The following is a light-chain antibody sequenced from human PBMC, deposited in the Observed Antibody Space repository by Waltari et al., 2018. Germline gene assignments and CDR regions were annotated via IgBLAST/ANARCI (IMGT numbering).Light chain of an antibody. Sequence: EIVITQSPATLSVSPGERATLSCRASQSVSSNLAWYQQKPGQAPRLLIYGVSTRATGIPARFSGSGSGTEFTLTISSLQSEDFAVYYCQQYNNWPLTFGGGTKVEIK. CDR3: QQYNNWPLT. J-gene: IGKJ4*01. CDR2: GVS. V-gene: IGKV3-15*01. CDR1: QSVSSN.